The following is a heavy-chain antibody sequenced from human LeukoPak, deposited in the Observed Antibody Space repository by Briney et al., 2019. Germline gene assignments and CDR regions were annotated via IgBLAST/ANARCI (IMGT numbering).Heavy chain of an antibody. CDR1: GFTFCDHA. J-gene: IGHJ4*02. Sequence: GGSLRLSCTASGFTFCDHAMSWVRQAPGKGLEWVGFVRTKTYGGTTEYAASVKGRFSISRDDSKSIAHLQMNSLKTEDTGVYYCVRRSLVAAGLLDYWGQGTLVAVSS. V-gene: IGHV3-49*04. D-gene: IGHD6-13*01. CDR3: VRRSLVAAGLLDY. CDR2: VRTKTYGGTT.